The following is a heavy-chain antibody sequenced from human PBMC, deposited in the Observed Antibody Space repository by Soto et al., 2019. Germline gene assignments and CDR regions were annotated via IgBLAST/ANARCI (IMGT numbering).Heavy chain of an antibody. D-gene: IGHD2-21*02. V-gene: IGHV1-24*01. J-gene: IGHJ5*02. CDR2: FDPEDGET. CDR1: GYTFTGYY. CDR3: AADIVVVTATRYNWFDP. Sequence: ASVNVSCMASGYTFTGYYMHWVRQAPGKGLEWMGGFDPEDGETIYAQKFQGRVTMTEDTSTDTAYMELSSLRSEDTAVYYCAADIVVVTATRYNWFDPWGQGTLVTVSS.